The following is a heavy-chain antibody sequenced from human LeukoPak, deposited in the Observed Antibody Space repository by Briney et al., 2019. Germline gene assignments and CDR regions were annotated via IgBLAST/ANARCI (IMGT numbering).Heavy chain of an antibody. D-gene: IGHD1-26*01. V-gene: IGHV3-23*01. J-gene: IGHJ4*02. Sequence: GGSLRLSCAASGFTFGSYAMSWVRQAPGKGLEWVSAVSGSGGSTYYADSVKGRFTISRDNSKNTLYLQMNSLRAEDTAVYYCAKGQASGSYSIGPDYWGQGTLVTVSS. CDR2: VSGSGGST. CDR1: GFTFGSYA. CDR3: AKGQASGSYSIGPDY.